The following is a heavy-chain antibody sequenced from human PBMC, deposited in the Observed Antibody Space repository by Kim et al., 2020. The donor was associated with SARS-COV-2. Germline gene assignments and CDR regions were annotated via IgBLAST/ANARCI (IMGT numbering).Heavy chain of an antibody. D-gene: IGHD3-22*01. CDR3: ATYESSGGTFDP. V-gene: IGHV4-39*01. Sequence: YYNPSHKSRVTISVDTSKNQFSLKLSAVTAADTAVYYCATYESSGGTFDPWGQGTLVTVSS. J-gene: IGHJ5*02.